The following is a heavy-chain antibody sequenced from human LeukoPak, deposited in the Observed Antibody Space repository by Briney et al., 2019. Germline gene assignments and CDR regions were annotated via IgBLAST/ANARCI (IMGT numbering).Heavy chain of an antibody. CDR1: GFTFSSYG. D-gene: IGHD3-9*01. V-gene: IGHV3-21*01. CDR3: ARDRDDYDIVMDV. CDR2: ISSSSSYL. J-gene: IGHJ6*02. Sequence: GGSLRLSCAASGFTFSSYGMNWVRQAPGKGLEWVSSISSSSSYLNYADSVKGRFTISRDNAKNSLYLQMSRLRAEDSAVYYCARDRDDYDIVMDVWGQGTTVTVSS.